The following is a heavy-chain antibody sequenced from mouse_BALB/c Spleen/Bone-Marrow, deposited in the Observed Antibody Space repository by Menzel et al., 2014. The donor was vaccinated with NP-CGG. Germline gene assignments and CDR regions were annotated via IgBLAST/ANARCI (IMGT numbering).Heavy chain of an antibody. CDR1: GFNIKDTH. D-gene: IGHD4-1*01. CDR2: IDPANGNT. CDR3: SRDFGGTAWFAC. V-gene: IGHV14-3*02. J-gene: IGHJ3*01. Sequence: VQLQQSGAELVKPGASVKLSCTASGFNIKDTHMHWVKQGPEQGLEWIGRIDPANGNTKYDPNFQGKAPITADTSSNTTYLQHSSLTSEDTAVYYCSRDFGGTAWFACWGHGTLVTVSA.